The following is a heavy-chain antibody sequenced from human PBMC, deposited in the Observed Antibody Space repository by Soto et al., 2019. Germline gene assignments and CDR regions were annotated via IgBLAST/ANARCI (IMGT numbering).Heavy chain of an antibody. CDR1: GYTFSSYA. Sequence: GGSLGLSCAAAGYTFSSYAMCWVRQAPGKGLEWVSAISGSGGSTYYADSVKGRFTISRDNSKNTLYLQMNSLRAEDTAVYYCAKFAAAGLNDAFDIWGQGTMVTVSS. CDR2: ISGSGGST. J-gene: IGHJ3*02. CDR3: AKFAAAGLNDAFDI. D-gene: IGHD6-13*01. V-gene: IGHV3-23*01.